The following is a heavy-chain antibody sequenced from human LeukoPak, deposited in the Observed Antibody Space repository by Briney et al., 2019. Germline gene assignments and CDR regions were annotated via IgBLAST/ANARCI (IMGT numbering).Heavy chain of an antibody. V-gene: IGHV4-4*07. Sequence: PSETLSLTCTVSGGSISSYYWSWIRQPAGKGLEWIGRIYSSGSTNYNPSLKSRVTMSVDTSQNHFSLKVSSVTAADTAVYYCARGYNWASPTRNFYYMDVWGKGTTVTVSS. J-gene: IGHJ6*03. CDR2: IYSSGST. D-gene: IGHD1-20*01. CDR1: GGSISSYY. CDR3: ARGYNWASPTRNFYYMDV.